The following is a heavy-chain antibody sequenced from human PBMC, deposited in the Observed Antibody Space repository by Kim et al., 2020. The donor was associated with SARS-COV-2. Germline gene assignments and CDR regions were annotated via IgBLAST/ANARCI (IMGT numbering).Heavy chain of an antibody. CDR2: ISSDGDTL. J-gene: IGHJ4*02. CDR1: GLTFSSYG. Sequence: GGSLRLSCAASGLTFSSYGMHWVRQGTDKGLEWVAIISSDGDTLDPVDSVKRRITSSRDNNDYTLLQKMNHRTVENTAVYYSAKRSGNGFWDNWGQGTL. CDR3: AKRSGNGFWDN. V-gene: IGHV3-30*18. D-gene: IGHD1-1*01.